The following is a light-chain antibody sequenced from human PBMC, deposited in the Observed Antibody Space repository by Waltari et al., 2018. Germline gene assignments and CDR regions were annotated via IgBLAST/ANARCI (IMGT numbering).Light chain of an antibody. CDR3: QVWDRSRDHV. CDR1: STGMRT. J-gene: IGLJ1*01. Sequence: SYVLTQPPSVSVAPGETATITCGGYSTGMRTVHWYQQRAGQAPRLVISYNTVRPSGIPERFSGSTSGTTSTLTISRVEAGDEADYYCQVWDRSRDHVFGAGTKVTVL. CDR2: YNT. V-gene: IGLV3-21*04.